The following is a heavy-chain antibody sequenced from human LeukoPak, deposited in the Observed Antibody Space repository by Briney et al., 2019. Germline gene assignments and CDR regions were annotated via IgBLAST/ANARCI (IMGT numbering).Heavy chain of an antibody. CDR1: GYTFATYG. CDR2: INPNSGGT. CDR3: ARVPYDPMDFDY. D-gene: IGHD3-22*01. V-gene: IGHV1-2*02. Sequence: ASVTVSCKASGYTFATYGISWVRQAPGQGLEWMGWINPNSGGTNYAQKFQGRVTMTRDTSISTAYMELSRLRSDDTAVYYCARVPYDPMDFDYWGQGTLVTVSS. J-gene: IGHJ4*02.